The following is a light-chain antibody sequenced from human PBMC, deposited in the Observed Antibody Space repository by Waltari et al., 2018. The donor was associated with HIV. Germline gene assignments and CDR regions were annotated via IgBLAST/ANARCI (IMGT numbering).Light chain of an antibody. CDR2: RDI. V-gene: IGLV1-40*01. CDR3: GTWDSSLSTGGV. Sequence: QSALTQPPSVSGAPGQRVTISCTGNRSNIGAGYFVHWYQHLPGTAPKLLVYRDINRPSGVPDRFSGSKAGTSASLVITGLQTGDEAEYYCGTWDSSLSTGGVFGTGTKVTVL. CDR1: RSNIGAGYF. J-gene: IGLJ1*01.